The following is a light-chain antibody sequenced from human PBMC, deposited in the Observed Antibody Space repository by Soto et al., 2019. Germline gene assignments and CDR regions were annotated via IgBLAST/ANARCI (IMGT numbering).Light chain of an antibody. CDR1: QSVSSSS. Sequence: EIVLTQSPVTLSLSPGERATLSCRASQSVSSSSLAWYQQKPGQAPRLLIYGASSRATGIPDRFSGGGSGTDFTLTISRLEPEDFAVYYCQQFSSYPLTFGGGTKVDIK. CDR2: GAS. CDR3: QQFSSYPLT. V-gene: IGKV3-20*01. J-gene: IGKJ4*01.